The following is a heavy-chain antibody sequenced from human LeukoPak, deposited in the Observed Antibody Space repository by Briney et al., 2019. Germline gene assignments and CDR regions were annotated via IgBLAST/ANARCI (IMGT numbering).Heavy chain of an antibody. CDR2: IHSGGST. D-gene: IGHD6-19*01. J-gene: IGHJ4*02. Sequence: KPSETLSLTCSVSGGSITGYYWSWIRQPPGKGLEWIGYIHSGGSTMYNPSLKSRVTVSVDTSKNQFSLKLSSVTAADTAVYYCARHPNSGFDYWGQGTLVTVSS. CDR3: ARHPNSGFDY. CDR1: GGSITGYY. V-gene: IGHV4-59*08.